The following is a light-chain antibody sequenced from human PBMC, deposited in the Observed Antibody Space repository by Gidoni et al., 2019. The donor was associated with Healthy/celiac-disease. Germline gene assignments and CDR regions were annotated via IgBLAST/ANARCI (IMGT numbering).Light chain of an antibody. CDR3: QQYNSWPQT. J-gene: IGKJ1*01. CDR1: QSVNSN. Sequence: EIAMTLSPATLSVSQGERATLSCRASQSVNSNLAWYQQKPGQAPRLLIYGASTRATGIPARFSGSGSGTEFTLTISSLQSEDFAVYYCQQYNSWPQTFGQGTKVEIK. V-gene: IGKV3-15*01. CDR2: GAS.